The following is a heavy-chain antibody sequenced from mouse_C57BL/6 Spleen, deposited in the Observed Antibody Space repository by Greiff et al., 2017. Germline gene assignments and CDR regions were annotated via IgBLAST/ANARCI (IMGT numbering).Heavy chain of an antibody. CDR3: ARLRGGGSYSNYGY. D-gene: IGHD2-5*01. Sequence: QVQLQQSGAELVKPGASVKLSCKASGYTFTSYWMQWVKQRPGQGLEWIGEIDPSDSYTNYNQKFKGKATLTVDTSSSTAYMQLSSLTSEDSAVYYCARLRGGGSYSNYGYWGQGTTLTVSS. CDR1: GYTFTSYW. CDR2: IDPSDSYT. J-gene: IGHJ2*01. V-gene: IGHV1-50*01.